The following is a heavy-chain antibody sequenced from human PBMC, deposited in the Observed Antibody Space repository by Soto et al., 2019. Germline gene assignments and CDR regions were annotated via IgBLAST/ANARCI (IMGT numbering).Heavy chain of an antibody. V-gene: IGHV3-33*01. Sequence: QVQLVESGGGVVQPGRSLRLSCAASGFTFSVYGMHWVRQAPGQGLEWVAVTRHDGSHTYYADSVRGRFTISRDNSEKTLYLQMNSLRADDTAVYYCARDGVGATTYFGYFDYWGQGTLVTVSS. D-gene: IGHD1-26*01. CDR3: ARDGVGATTYFGYFDY. CDR1: GFTFSVYG. J-gene: IGHJ4*02. CDR2: TRHDGSHT.